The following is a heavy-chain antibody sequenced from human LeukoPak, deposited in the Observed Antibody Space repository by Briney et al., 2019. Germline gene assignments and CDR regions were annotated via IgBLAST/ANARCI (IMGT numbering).Heavy chain of an antibody. V-gene: IGHV1-18*01. J-gene: IGHJ4*02. CDR2: ISAYNGNT. D-gene: IGHD3-10*01. CDR3: ARDERHVRGVLQPIDY. Sequence: ASVKVSCKASGYTFTSYGISWVRQAPGRGLEWMGWISAYNGNTNYAQKLQGRVTMTTDTSTSTAYMELRSLRSDDTAVYYCARDERHVRGVLQPIDYWGQGTLVTVSS. CDR1: GYTFTSYG.